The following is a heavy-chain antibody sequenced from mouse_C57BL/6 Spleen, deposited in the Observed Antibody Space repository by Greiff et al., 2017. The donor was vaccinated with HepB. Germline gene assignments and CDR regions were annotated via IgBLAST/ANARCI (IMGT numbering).Heavy chain of an antibody. CDR1: GYAFSSYW. Sequence: VHLVESGAELVKPGASVKISCKASGYAFSSYWMNWVKQRPGKGLEWIGQIYPGDGDTNYNGKFKGKATLTADKSSSTAYMQLSSLTSEDSAVYFCARRGDPYAMDYWGQGTSVTVSS. V-gene: IGHV1-80*01. J-gene: IGHJ4*01. CDR2: IYPGDGDT. CDR3: ARRGDPYAMDY.